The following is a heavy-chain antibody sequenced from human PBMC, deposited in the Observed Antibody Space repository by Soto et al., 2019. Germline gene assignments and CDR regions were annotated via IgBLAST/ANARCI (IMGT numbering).Heavy chain of an antibody. J-gene: IGHJ4*02. CDR2: ISYDESDK. CDR1: GFTFRSYA. V-gene: IGHV3-30*03. CDR3: ADGGEWSFNFDY. D-gene: IGHD2-8*01. Sequence: PGGSLRLSCAASGFTFRSYAMHWVRQAPGKGLEWVAVISYDESDKYYADSLKGRFTISRDNSKNTLYLQMSSLRAEDTAVYYCADGGEWSFNFDYWGQGTLVTVSS.